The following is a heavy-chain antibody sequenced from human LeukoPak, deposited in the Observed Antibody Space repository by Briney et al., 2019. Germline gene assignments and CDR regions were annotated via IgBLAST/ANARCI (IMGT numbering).Heavy chain of an antibody. Sequence: SETLSLTCTVSGGSISGYYWGWIRQPPGKGLEYIGFIFYSGTTNYNPSLKSRVTISVDTSKNQFSLKLSSVTAADTAVYYCAGSLLWFGQTDLNWFDPWGQGTLVTVSS. CDR2: IFYSGTT. CDR3: AGSLLWFGQTDLNWFDP. CDR1: GGSISGYY. V-gene: IGHV4-59*01. D-gene: IGHD3-10*01. J-gene: IGHJ5*02.